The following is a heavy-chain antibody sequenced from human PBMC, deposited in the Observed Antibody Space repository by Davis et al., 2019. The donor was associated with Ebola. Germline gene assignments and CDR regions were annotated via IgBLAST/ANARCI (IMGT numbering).Heavy chain of an antibody. CDR2: ISYDGSNK. D-gene: IGHD3-3*01. V-gene: IGHV3-30*03. Sequence: GESLKISCAASGFTFSSYGMHWVRQAPGKGLEWVAVISYDGSNKYYADSVKGRFTISRDNAKNSLYLKMNSLRAEDTAVYYCAREVTIFGVVIRADDAFDIWGQGTMVTVSS. CDR1: GFTFSSYG. CDR3: AREVTIFGVVIRADDAFDI. J-gene: IGHJ3*02.